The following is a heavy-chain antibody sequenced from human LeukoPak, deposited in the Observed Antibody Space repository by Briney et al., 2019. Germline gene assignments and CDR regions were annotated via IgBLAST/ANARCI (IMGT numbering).Heavy chain of an antibody. CDR3: AKDGAQVGVTFDY. J-gene: IGHJ4*02. Sequence: GGSLRLSCAASGFTISSYVMSWVRQAPGKGLEWVSSISDSGGNTYYADSVKGRFTISRDNFKNTLYLQMNSLRVEDTAIYYCAKDGAQVGVTFDYWGQGTLVTVSS. D-gene: IGHD1-26*01. CDR1: GFTISSYV. V-gene: IGHV3-23*01. CDR2: ISDSGGNT.